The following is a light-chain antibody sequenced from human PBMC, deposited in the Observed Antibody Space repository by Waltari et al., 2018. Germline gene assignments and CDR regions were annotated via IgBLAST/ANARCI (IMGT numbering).Light chain of an antibody. CDR3: YSEADNNLI. CDR1: VLGKKY. V-gene: IGLV3-27*01. CDR2: KDS. J-gene: IGLJ2*01. Sequence: SYELTQPSSVSVSPGQTARITCSGDVLGKKYARWFQQKVGQAPVLVIYKDSGRPSGIPGRFSGSSSGTTVTLPISGAQVEDEADYYCYSEADNNLIFGGGTKLTVL.